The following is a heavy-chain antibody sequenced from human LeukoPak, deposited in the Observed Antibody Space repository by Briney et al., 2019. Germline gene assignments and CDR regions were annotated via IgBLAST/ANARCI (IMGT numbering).Heavy chain of an antibody. CDR2: INPNTGGT. D-gene: IGHD5/OR15-5a*01. J-gene: IGHJ4*02. CDR1: GYTFTTYG. Sequence: GASVKVSCKTSGYTFTTYGISWVRQARGQGLEWMGRINPNTGGTNHAQKFQGRVTMTRDTSINTVYMELSSLRSDDTAVYYCARHMFGIVSRNLGYWGRGTLVTVSS. CDR3: ARHMFGIVSRNLGY. V-gene: IGHV1-2*06.